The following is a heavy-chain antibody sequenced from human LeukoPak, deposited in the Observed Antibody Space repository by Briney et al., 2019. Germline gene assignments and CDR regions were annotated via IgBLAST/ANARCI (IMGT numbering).Heavy chain of an antibody. V-gene: IGHV3-23*01. CDR2: ISGSGGST. Sequence: GGSLRLSCAASGFTFSSNAMSWVRQAPGKGLEWVSAISGSGGSTYYADSVKGRFTISRDNSKNTLYLQMNSLRAEDTAVYYCAKGSGDFWSGYYTHLSFDYWGQGTLVTVSS. CDR1: GFTFSSNA. J-gene: IGHJ4*02. D-gene: IGHD3-3*01. CDR3: AKGSGDFWSGYYTHLSFDY.